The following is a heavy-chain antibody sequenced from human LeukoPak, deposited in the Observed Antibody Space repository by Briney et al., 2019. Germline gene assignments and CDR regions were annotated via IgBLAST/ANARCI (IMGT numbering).Heavy chain of an antibody. CDR3: AKSMSTVTYFDG. Sequence: GGSLRLSCAASGFTFSSYGMSWVRQAPGKGLEWVSAISGSGGSTYYADSVKGRFTISRDNSKNTLYLQMNSLRAEDTAIYYCAKSMSTVTYFDGWGQGTLVTVSS. CDR2: ISGSGGST. D-gene: IGHD4-17*01. J-gene: IGHJ4*02. CDR1: GFTFSSYG. V-gene: IGHV3-23*01.